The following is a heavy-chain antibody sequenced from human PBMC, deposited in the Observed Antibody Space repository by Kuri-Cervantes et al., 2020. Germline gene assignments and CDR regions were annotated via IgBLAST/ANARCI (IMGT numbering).Heavy chain of an antibody. CDR1: GYTFTSYG. J-gene: IGHJ6*03. CDR3: ARGGVDIVATIHYYYYYYIDV. V-gene: IGHV1-18*01. Sequence: ASVKVSCKASGYTFTSYGISWVRQAPGQGLEWMGWISAYNGNTNYAQKLQGRVTMTTDTSTSTAYMELRSLRSDDTAVYYCARGGVDIVATIHYYYYYYIDVWGKGTTVTVSS. CDR2: ISAYNGNT. D-gene: IGHD5-12*01.